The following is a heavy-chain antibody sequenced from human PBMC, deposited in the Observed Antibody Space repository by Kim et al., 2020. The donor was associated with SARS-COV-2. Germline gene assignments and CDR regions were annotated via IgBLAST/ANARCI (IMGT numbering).Heavy chain of an antibody. Sequence: GGSLRLSCATSGFSFGDYPMSWFRQAPGKGREWVSYVRLGVYGATTEYAASVKGRFIVSRDEGKSIAYLQMNSLKVEDTAVDYCSRALRINGDAFDMWG. J-gene: IGHJ3*02. CDR1: GFSFGDYP. D-gene: IGHD2-8*01. CDR3: SRALRINGDAFDM. CDR2: VRLGVYGATT. V-gene: IGHV3-49*03.